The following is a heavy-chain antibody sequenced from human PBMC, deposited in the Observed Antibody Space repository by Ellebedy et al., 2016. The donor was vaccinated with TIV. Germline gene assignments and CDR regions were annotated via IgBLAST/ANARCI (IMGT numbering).Heavy chain of an antibody. D-gene: IGHD3-22*01. Sequence: ASVKVSCKASGYTFTSYYVHWVRQAPGQGLEWMGIINPSDGRTTYAQELQGRVTVTRDTSTNTVYMELSSLKSDDTAMYYCARSMIVVVTHAWVLDYWGQGTLVTVSS. CDR3: ARSMIVVVTHAWVLDY. CDR1: GYTFTSYY. V-gene: IGHV1-46*04. J-gene: IGHJ4*02. CDR2: INPSDGRT.